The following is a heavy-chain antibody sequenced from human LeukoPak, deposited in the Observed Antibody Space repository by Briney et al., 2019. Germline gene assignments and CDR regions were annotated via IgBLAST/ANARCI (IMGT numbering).Heavy chain of an antibody. CDR1: GFTFSGSA. CDR2: IYHSGST. Sequence: GSLRLSCAASGFTFSGSAMRWVRQPPGKGLEWIGEIYHSGSTNYNPSLKSRVTISVDKSKNQFSLKLSSVTAADTAVYYCARLPYSSGWYGPEYNWFDPWGQGTLVTVSS. V-gene: IGHV4-4*02. J-gene: IGHJ5*02. D-gene: IGHD6-19*01. CDR3: ARLPYSSGWYGPEYNWFDP.